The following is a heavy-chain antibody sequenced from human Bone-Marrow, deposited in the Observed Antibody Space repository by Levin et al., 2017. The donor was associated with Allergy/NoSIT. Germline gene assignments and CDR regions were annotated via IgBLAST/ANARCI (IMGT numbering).Heavy chain of an antibody. CDR1: GFTFSSYA. V-gene: IGHV3-23*01. D-gene: IGHD2-15*01. Sequence: GGSLRLSCAASGFTFSSYAMSWVRQAPGKGLEWVSAISGSGGSTYYADSVKGRFTISRDNSKNTLYLQMNSLRAEDTAVYYCAKVSLYIVVVVADTYFDYWGQGTLVTVSS. CDR2: ISGSGGST. CDR3: AKVSLYIVVVVADTYFDY. J-gene: IGHJ4*02.